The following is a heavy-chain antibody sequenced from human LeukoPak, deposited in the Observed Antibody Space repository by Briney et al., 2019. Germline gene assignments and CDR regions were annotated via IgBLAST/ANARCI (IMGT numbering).Heavy chain of an antibody. V-gene: IGHV4-4*07. CDR2: IYTSGST. CDR1: GGSISSYY. Sequence: KPSETLSLTCTVSGGSISSYYWSWIRQPAGKGLEWIGRIYTSGSTNYNPSLKSRVTMSVDTSKNQLSLKLSSVTAADTAVYYCARGGDYDSSGYPKDWGQGTLVTVSS. CDR3: ARGGDYDSSGYPKD. J-gene: IGHJ4*02. D-gene: IGHD3-22*01.